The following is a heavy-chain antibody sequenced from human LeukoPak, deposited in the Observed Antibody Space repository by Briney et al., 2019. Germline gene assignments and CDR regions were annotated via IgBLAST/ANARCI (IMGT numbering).Heavy chain of an antibody. Sequence: SQTLSLTCAISGDSVSSISATWNWIRQSPSRGLEWLGRTYYRSTWHNDYAASVKSQITINPDASKNQFFLQLNSVTLEDTAVYYCAKSAYFREYFDYWGQGILVTVSS. CDR2: TYYRSTWHN. CDR3: AKSAYFREYFDY. V-gene: IGHV6-1*01. CDR1: GDSVSSISAT. D-gene: IGHD2-8*01. J-gene: IGHJ4*02.